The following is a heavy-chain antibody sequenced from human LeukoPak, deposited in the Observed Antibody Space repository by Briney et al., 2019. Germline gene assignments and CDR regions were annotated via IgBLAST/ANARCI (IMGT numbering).Heavy chain of an antibody. J-gene: IGHJ6*04. Sequence: SGTLSLTCAVSGGSISSSNWWSWVRQPPGKGLEWIGEIYHSGSTNYNPSLKSRVTISVDKSKNQFSLKLSSVTAADTAVYYCARCASAYYDILTGYAPYYYYGMDAWGKGTTVTVSS. CDR1: GGSISSSNW. V-gene: IGHV4-4*02. CDR2: IYHSGST. CDR3: ARCASAYYDILTGYAPYYYYGMDA. D-gene: IGHD3-9*01.